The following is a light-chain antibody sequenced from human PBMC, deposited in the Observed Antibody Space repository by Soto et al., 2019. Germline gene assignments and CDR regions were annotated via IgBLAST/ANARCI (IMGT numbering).Light chain of an antibody. CDR2: AAS. V-gene: IGKV1-27*01. CDR3: QKYSSAPQT. Sequence: DIQMTQSPSSLSASVGDRVTITCRASQGINNYLAWYQQKPGKVPKLLINAASTLQSGVPSRISGSGSGTDFTLTISSLQPEDVATYYCQKYSSAPQTFGQGTRVEIK. CDR1: QGINNY. J-gene: IGKJ1*01.